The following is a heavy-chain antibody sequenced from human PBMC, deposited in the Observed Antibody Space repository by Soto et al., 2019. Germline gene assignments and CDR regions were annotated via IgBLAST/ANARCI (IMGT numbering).Heavy chain of an antibody. Sequence: EAQLVEYGGGLVKTGESLRLSCSAAGFSFTNAWINWVRQAPGKGLEWVGHIKGQIDYEATDYAAPVRGRFTFSRDDSTNTVYLQMNSLKADDTAEYYCAADIPSQGRGEFDFWGQGTQVTVSS. V-gene: IGHV3-15*07. CDR3: AADIPSQGRGEFDF. J-gene: IGHJ4*02. D-gene: IGHD5-12*01. CDR2: IKGQIDYEAT. CDR1: GFSFTNAW.